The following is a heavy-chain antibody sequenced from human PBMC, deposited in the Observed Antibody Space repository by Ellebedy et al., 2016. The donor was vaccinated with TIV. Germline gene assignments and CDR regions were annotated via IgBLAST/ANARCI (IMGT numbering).Heavy chain of an antibody. CDR1: GGSISSYY. D-gene: IGHD6-13*01. CDR3: ARVYSSSWYELEYYFDY. Sequence: SETLSLTCTVSGGSISSYYWSWIRQPAGKGLEWIGRIYTSGSTNYNPSLKSRVTMSVDTSKNQFSLKLSSVTAADTAVYYCARVYSSSWYELEYYFDYWGQGTLVTVSS. J-gene: IGHJ4*02. CDR2: IYTSGST. V-gene: IGHV4-4*07.